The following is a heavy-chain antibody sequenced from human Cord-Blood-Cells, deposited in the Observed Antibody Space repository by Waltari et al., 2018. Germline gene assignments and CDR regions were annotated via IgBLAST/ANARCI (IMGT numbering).Heavy chain of an antibody. CDR2: IYWNDDK. CDR1: GFSLSTSGVG. V-gene: IGHV2-5*01. D-gene: IGHD3-16*01. CDR3: AHRRGPTNFYYYYYYMDV. J-gene: IGHJ6*03. Sequence: QITLKESGPTLVKPTQTLTLTCTFSGFSLSTSGVGVGWIRQPPGKALEWLALIYWNDDKRYSPSLKSRLTITKDTSKNQVVLTMTNMDPVDTVTYYCAHRRGPTNFYYYYYYMDVWGKGTTVTVSS.